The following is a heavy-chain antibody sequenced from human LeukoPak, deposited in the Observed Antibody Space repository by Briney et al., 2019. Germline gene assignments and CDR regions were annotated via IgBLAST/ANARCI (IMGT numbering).Heavy chain of an antibody. CDR1: GGSISSYY. CDR2: IYNSGST. CDR3: ARGPTNPDWLSGNWFDP. Sequence: SETLSLTCTGSGGSISSYYWSWIRQPPGKGLEWIGYIYNSGSTNYSPSLKSRVTISVDTSKNQFSLKLSSVTAADTAVYYCARGPTNPDWLSGNWFDPWGQGTLVTVSS. J-gene: IGHJ5*02. V-gene: IGHV4-59*01. D-gene: IGHD3-9*01.